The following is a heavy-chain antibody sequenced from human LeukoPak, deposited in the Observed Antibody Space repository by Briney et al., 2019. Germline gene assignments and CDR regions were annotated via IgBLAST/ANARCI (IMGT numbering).Heavy chain of an antibody. J-gene: IGHJ4*02. CDR1: GGSISSYY. CDR3: VKSGGYGLIDY. Sequence: SETLSLTCTVSGGSISSYYWSWIRQPPGKGLEWIGYIYYSGSTNYNPSLKSRVTISVDTSKNQFSLKLSSVTAADTAMYYCVKSGGYGLIDYWGQGTLVTVSS. CDR2: IYYSGST. D-gene: IGHD6-19*01. V-gene: IGHV4-59*01.